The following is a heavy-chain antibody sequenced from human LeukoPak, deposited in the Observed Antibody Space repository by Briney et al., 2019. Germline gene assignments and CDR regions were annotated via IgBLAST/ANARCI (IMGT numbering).Heavy chain of an antibody. CDR1: GFTFSSYG. CDR3: ARDCPEAAGTGDY. D-gene: IGHD6-13*01. CDR2: IWYDGSNK. Sequence: GRSLRLSCAASGFTFSSYGMHWVRQAPGKGLEWVAVIWYDGSNKYYADSVKGRFTISRDNSKNTLYLQMNSLRAEDTAVYYCARDCPEAAGTGDYWGQGTLVTVSS. V-gene: IGHV3-33*01. J-gene: IGHJ4*02.